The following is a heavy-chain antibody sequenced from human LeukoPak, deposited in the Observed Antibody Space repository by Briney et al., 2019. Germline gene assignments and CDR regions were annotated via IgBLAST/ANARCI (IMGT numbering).Heavy chain of an antibody. D-gene: IGHD3-16*01. CDR1: GFTIGSNY. V-gene: IGHV3-66*02. Sequence: GGSLRLSCTAPGFTIGSNYMTWVRQAPGQGLEWVSVIYNNGNTYYADSVKGRFTISRDFSQNTLYLQMNGLKPEDTAVYYCARGWGSSNWDLGFFDYWGQGTLVTVSS. CDR2: IYNNGNT. CDR3: ARGWGSSNWDLGFFDY. J-gene: IGHJ4*02.